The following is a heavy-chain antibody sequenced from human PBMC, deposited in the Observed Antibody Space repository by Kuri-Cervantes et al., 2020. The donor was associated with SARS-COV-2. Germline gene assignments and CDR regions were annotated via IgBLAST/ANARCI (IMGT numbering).Heavy chain of an antibody. D-gene: IGHD1-26*01. CDR1: GGPISSYY. CDR2: IYYSGST. V-gene: IGHV4-59*12. J-gene: IGHJ3*02. CDR3: ARAGSYLDAFDI. Sequence: SETLSLTCTVSGGPISSYYWSWVRQPPGKGLEWIGYIYYSGSTNYNPSLKSRVTISVDTSKNQFSLKLSSVTAADTAVYYCARAGSYLDAFDIWGQGTMVTVSS.